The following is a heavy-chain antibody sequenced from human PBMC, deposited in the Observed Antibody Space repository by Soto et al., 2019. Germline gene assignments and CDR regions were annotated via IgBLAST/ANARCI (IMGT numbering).Heavy chain of an antibody. D-gene: IGHD4-17*01. CDR3: ARGLETTVTAMAYYYYMDV. V-gene: IGHV4-34*01. CDR1: GWSFSGYY. CDR2: INHAGIT. J-gene: IGHJ6*03. Sequence: SETLSLTCAVYGWSFSGYYWNWIRQPPGKGLEWIGEINHAGITNYNPSLTSRVTISVDTSKNQFSLNLSSVTAADTAVYYCARGLETTVTAMAYYYYMDVWGKGTTVTVSS.